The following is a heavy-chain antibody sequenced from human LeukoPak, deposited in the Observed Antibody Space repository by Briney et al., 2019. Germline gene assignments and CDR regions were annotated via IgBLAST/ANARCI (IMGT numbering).Heavy chain of an antibody. CDR2: MNPNSGGT. Sequence: ASVKVSCTASGYTFTGYYMHWVRQSPGQGLEWRGGMNPNSGGTDYAQKFQGRVTMTRDTSNSTAYMELSRLRSDDTAVYYCARGSFWSGYTWDYYGKDVWGQGTTVTVSS. CDR1: GYTFTGYY. V-gene: IGHV1-2*02. CDR3: ARGSFWSGYTWDYYGKDV. D-gene: IGHD3-3*01. J-gene: IGHJ6*02.